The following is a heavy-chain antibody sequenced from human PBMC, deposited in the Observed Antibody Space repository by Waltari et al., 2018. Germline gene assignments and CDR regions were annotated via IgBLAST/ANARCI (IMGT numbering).Heavy chain of an antibody. D-gene: IGHD2-15*01. CDR3: VKDRFTKWSFDY. CDR1: AFAFSSDG. CDR2: ISNDGIKQ. V-gene: IGHV3-30*18. Sequence: QVQLVEYGGGVVQPGASLELSCSASAFAFSSDGMHWVRQAPGKGLEWVTFISNDGIKQFYADSVKGRFTVSRDISKNTLYLQMNSLRPEDTAVYYCVKDRFTKWSFDYWGQGTLVTVSS. J-gene: IGHJ4*02.